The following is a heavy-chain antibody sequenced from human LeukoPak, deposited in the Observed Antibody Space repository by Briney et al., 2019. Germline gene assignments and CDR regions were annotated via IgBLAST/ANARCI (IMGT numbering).Heavy chain of an antibody. CDR3: AKDTRAVGAAYYFDY. V-gene: IGHV3-7*03. Sequence: GGSLRLSCAASGFTFSSYWMSWVREAPGKGVEWVANIKEDGSEKYYVDSVKGRFSISRDNSKNTLYLQMNSLRAEDAAVYYCAKDTRAVGAAYYFDYWGQGTIVTV. CDR2: IKEDGSEK. D-gene: IGHD1-26*01. CDR1: GFTFSSYW. J-gene: IGHJ4*02.